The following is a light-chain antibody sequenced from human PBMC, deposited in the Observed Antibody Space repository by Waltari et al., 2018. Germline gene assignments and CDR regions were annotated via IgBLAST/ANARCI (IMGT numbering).Light chain of an antibody. Sequence: DIQMTQSPSSLSASVGDRVTITCRASQSISSYLNWYQQRPGKAPKLLISSASSLQSGVPSRFSGSGSGTDFTLTISSLQPDDIATYYCQHSYTTPLTFGPGSKVEIK. CDR3: QHSYTTPLT. V-gene: IGKV1-39*01. CDR2: SAS. J-gene: IGKJ3*01. CDR1: QSISSY.